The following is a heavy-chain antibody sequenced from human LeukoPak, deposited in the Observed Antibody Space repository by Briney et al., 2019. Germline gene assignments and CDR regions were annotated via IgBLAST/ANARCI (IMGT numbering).Heavy chain of an antibody. Sequence: GGSLRLSCAASGFTFSSYWMHWVRQAPGKGLQWVSVISDSGGSAHYADSVQGRFTISRDNSKNTLYIQMNSLRAEDTAIYYCAKGTTSSPTCPIDYWGPGTLVTVSS. D-gene: IGHD2-2*01. CDR3: AKGTTSSPTCPIDY. V-gene: IGHV3-23*01. CDR2: ISDSGGSA. J-gene: IGHJ4*02. CDR1: GFTFSSYW.